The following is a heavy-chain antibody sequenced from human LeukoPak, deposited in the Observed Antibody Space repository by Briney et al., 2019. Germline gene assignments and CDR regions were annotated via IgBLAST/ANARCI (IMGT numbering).Heavy chain of an antibody. CDR1: GYALTELS. J-gene: IGHJ6*02. D-gene: IGHD2-21*01. Sequence: ASVKVSCKVSGYALTELSMHWVRQAPGKGLEWMGGFDPEDGETIYAQRFQGRVTMTEDTSTDTAYMELSSLRSEDTAVYYCAMTPGAGAYYGMDVWGQGTTVTVSS. CDR3: AMTPGAGAYYGMDV. V-gene: IGHV1-24*01. CDR2: FDPEDGET.